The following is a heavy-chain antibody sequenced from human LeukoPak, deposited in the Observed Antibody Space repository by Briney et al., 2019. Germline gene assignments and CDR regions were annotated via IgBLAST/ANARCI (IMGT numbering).Heavy chain of an antibody. J-gene: IGHJ5*02. Sequence: SETLSLTCTVSGYSISSGYFWGWIRQPPGKGLEWIGSIYQSETAHYNPSLKSRVTISVDTSKNQSSLKLRSVMAADTAVYYCARGGYYGSGNDFRFDPWGQGTLVTVSS. V-gene: IGHV4-38-2*02. CDR1: GYSISSGYF. D-gene: IGHD3-10*01. CDR3: ARGGYYGSGNDFRFDP. CDR2: IYQSETA.